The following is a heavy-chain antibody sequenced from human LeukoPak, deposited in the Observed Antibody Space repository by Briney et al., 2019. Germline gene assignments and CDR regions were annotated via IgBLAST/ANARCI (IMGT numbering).Heavy chain of an antibody. Sequence: ASVKVSCKASGHTFTSYHMRWVRQAPGQGLEWMGWISAYNGNTNYAQKLQGRVTMTTDTSTSTAYMELRSLRSDDTAVYYCARDLSYSGTPGYWGQGTLVTVSS. CDR1: GHTFTSYH. D-gene: IGHD1-26*01. CDR2: ISAYNGNT. J-gene: IGHJ4*02. CDR3: ARDLSYSGTPGY. V-gene: IGHV1-18*04.